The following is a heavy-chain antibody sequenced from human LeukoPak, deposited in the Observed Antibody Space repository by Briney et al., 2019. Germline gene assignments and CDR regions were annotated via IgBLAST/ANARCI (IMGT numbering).Heavy chain of an antibody. CDR1: GGSISSGGYY. CDR2: IYYSGST. V-gene: IGHV4-31*03. CDR3: ARGWSGLYFY. D-gene: IGHD3-3*01. J-gene: IGHJ4*02. Sequence: SETLSLTCTVSGGSISSGGYYWSWIRQHPGKGLEWIGYIYYSGSTYYNPSLKSRVTISVDTSKNQFSLKLSSVTAADTAVYYCARGWSGLYFYWGQGTLVTVSS.